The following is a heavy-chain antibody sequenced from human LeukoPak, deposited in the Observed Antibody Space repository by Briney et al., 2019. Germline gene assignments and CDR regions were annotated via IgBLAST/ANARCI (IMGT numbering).Heavy chain of an antibody. CDR1: GGSISNYY. V-gene: IGHV4-59*01. CDR2: IHYSGST. J-gene: IGHJ6*03. Sequence: SETLSLTCTVSGGSISNYYWSWIRQPPGKGLEWIGYIHYSGSTNYNPSLKSRVTMSVDTSKNQFSLRMSSVTAADTAVYYCARSPKASRLRGYYYYYMDVWGKGTTVTVSS. CDR3: ARSPKASRLRGYYYYYMDV. D-gene: IGHD4-17*01.